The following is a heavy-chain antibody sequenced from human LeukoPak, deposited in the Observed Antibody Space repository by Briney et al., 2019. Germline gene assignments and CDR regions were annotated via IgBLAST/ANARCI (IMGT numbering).Heavy chain of an antibody. CDR1: GGSFSGYY. CDR3: ARGWGYSYGYQYYYDSSGYFVFDY. Sequence: SETLSLTCAVYGGSFSGYYWSWTRQPPGKGLEWIGEINHSGSTNYNPSLKSRVTISVDTSKNQFSLKLSSVTAADTAVYYCARGWGYSYGYQYYYDSSGYFVFDYWGQGTLVTVSS. J-gene: IGHJ4*02. D-gene: IGHD3-22*01. V-gene: IGHV4-34*01. CDR2: INHSGST.